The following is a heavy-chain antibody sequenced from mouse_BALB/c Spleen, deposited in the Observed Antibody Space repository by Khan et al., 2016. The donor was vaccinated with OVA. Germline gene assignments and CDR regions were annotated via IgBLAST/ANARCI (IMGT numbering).Heavy chain of an antibody. CDR3: ARGGYGGFAY. CDR1: GYTFTSYD. D-gene: IGHD2-14*01. CDR2: MFPGDGST. V-gene: IGHV1-85*01. J-gene: IGHJ3*01. Sequence: VQLQESGAELVKPGASVKLSCKASGYTFTSYDINWVRQRPEQGLEWIGWMFPGDGSTKYNENFKGKATLTTDKSSSTAYMQLSRLPSEDSGAYFGARGGYGGFAYWGQGTLVTVSA.